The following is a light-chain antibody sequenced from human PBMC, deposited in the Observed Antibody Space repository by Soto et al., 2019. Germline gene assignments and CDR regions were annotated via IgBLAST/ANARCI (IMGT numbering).Light chain of an antibody. CDR3: QHRSNWPRT. Sequence: IVLTQSPATLSLYPGERATLSCRASQSVSTYLAWYQQKPGQAPRLLIYDASNRATGIPARVSGSGSGTDFTLTISSLEPEDFAVYYCQHRSNWPRTFGQGTKLEIK. CDR2: DAS. J-gene: IGKJ2*01. CDR1: QSVSTY. V-gene: IGKV3-11*01.